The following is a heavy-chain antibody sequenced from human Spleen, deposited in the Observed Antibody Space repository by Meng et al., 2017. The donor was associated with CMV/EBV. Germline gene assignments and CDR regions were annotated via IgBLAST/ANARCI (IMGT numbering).Heavy chain of an antibody. CDR1: GFTFRDYY. J-gene: IGHJ4*02. D-gene: IGHD6-19*01. V-gene: IGHV1-2*02. CDR3: VRSSGWSLFDY. Sequence: QVQLVQSGTVMKKPGASVKVPCTTSGFTFRDYYIHWVRQAPGQGLEWMGWVNSKNGATNYARKFQGRVSMTRDTSISTAHMELSRLMSDDTAVYYCVRSSGWSLFDYWGQGTLVTVSS. CDR2: VNSKNGAT.